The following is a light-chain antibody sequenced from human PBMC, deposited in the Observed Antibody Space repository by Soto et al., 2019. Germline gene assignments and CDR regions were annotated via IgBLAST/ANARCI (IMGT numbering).Light chain of an antibody. CDR2: DAS. CDR3: QQHNTYSYT. Sequence: DIQMTQSPSTLSASVGDRVTITCRASQSISTWLAWYQQKPGKAPKLLIYDASSLESRVPSRFSGSGSGTEFTLTISGLRPDDFATYYYQQHNTYSYTFGQGTKLEIK. CDR1: QSISTW. J-gene: IGKJ2*01. V-gene: IGKV1-5*01.